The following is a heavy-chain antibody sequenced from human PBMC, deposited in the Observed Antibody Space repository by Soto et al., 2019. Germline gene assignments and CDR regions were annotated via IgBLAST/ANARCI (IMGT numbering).Heavy chain of an antibody. V-gene: IGHV4-59*01. D-gene: IGHD1-26*01. CDR3: AGFSSGTYLFDL. Sequence: SETLSLTCTVSDGSISSYYWSWIRQPPGKGLEWIGYIYGTGTTNYSPSLTNRVTISVDMSKNQFSLRLSSVTAADTAVYYCAGFSSGTYLFDLWGQGTPVTVSS. J-gene: IGHJ5*02. CDR2: IYGTGTT. CDR1: DGSISSYY.